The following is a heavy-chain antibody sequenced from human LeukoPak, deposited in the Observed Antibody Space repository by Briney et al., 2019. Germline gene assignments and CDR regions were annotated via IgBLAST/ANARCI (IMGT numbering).Heavy chain of an antibody. D-gene: IGHD3-3*01. CDR3: ARLTARFYDF. V-gene: IGHV4-61*02. CDR2: IYTSGST. Sequence: SQTLSHTCTVSGGSISSGSYYWSWIRQPAGKGLEWIGRIYTSGSTNYNPSLKSRVTISVDTSKNQFSLKLSSVTAADTAVYYCARLTARFYDFWSQGTLVTVSS. CDR1: GGSISSGSYY. J-gene: IGHJ4*02.